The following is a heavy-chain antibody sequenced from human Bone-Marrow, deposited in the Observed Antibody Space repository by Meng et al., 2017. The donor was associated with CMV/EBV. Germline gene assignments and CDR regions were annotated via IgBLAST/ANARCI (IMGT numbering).Heavy chain of an antibody. J-gene: IGHJ5*02. V-gene: IGHV1-2*02. CDR2: INPNSGGT. CDR1: GYTFTGYY. D-gene: IGHD2-2*01. Sequence: ASVKVSCKASGYTFTGYYMHWVRQAPGQGLEWMGWINPNSGGTNYAQKFQGRVTITADKSTSTAYMELSSLRSEDTAVYYCVGVPASNWFDPWGQGTLVTVSS. CDR3: VGVPASNWFDP.